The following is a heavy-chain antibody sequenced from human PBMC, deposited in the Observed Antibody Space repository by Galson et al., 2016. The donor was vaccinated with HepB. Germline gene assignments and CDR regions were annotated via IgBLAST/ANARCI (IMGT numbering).Heavy chain of an antibody. Sequence: PALVTPTQTLTLTCSFSGFSLRTTGMYVTWIRQPPGKALEWLARIDWDGDKYYRISLRTRLTISKDTSENQVVLTMTNMDPGDTATYYCARTTDYYGSDWGQGTLVSVSS. CDR3: ARTTDYYGSD. D-gene: IGHD3-10*01. CDR2: IDWDGDK. V-gene: IGHV2-70*11. J-gene: IGHJ4*02. CDR1: GFSLRTTGMY.